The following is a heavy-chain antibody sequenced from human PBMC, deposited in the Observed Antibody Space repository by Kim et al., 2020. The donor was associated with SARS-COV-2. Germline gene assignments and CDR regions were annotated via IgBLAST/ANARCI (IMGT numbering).Heavy chain of an antibody. J-gene: IGHJ4*02. Sequence: SQTLSLTCDISGDSVSSNSAAWNWIRQSPSRGLEWLGRTYYRSKWYTDYALSVKGRITINPDTSKNQFSLQLNSVTPEDTAVYYCARDRQRAGTGVDYWGQETLVSVSS. CDR1: GDSVSSNSAA. CDR2: TYYRSKWYT. V-gene: IGHV6-1*01. CDR3: ARDRQRAGTGVDY. D-gene: IGHD6-19*01.